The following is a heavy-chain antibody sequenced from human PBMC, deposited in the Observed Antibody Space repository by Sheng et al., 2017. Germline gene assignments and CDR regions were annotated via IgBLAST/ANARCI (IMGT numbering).Heavy chain of an antibody. J-gene: IGHJ6*03. CDR1: GFTFSSYS. CDR2: ISSSSSTI. CDR3: ATWSTVTDYYYYYYMDV. D-gene: IGHD4-17*01. V-gene: IGHV3-48*01. Sequence: EVQLVESGGGLVQPGGSLRLSCAASGFTFSSYSMNWVRQAPGKGLEWVSYISSSSSTIYYADSVKGRFTISRDNAKNSLYLQMNSLRAEDTAVYYCATWSTVTDYYYYYYMDVWGKGTTVTVSS.